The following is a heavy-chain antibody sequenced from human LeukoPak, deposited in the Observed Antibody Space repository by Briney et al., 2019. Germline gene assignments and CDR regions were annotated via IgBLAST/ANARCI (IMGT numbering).Heavy chain of an antibody. V-gene: IGHV3-48*03. CDR2: ISSSGYNI. D-gene: IGHD6-6*01. CDR3: ARYSSSFPYFDS. Sequence: PGGSLRLSCAVSGFTLSSYEMNWVRQAPGKGLEWFSYISSSGYNIYYADSVKGRFTISRDSAKNSLYLQMNSLRAEDTAVYYCARYSSSFPYFDSWGQGTLVTVSS. CDR1: GFTLSSYE. J-gene: IGHJ4*02.